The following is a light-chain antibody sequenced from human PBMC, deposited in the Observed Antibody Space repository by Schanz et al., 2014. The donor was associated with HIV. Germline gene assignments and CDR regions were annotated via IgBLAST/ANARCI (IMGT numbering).Light chain of an antibody. V-gene: IGLV1-44*01. Sequence: QSVLTQPPSASGTPGQRVTISCSGSSSTFRSNAVNWYQHLPGTAPKLLIYATYNRPSGVPDRFSGSKSGNTASLTISGLQAEDEVDYYCNSYTRTSTPVFGGGTKLTVL. CDR2: ATY. J-gene: IGLJ2*01. CDR1: SSTFRSNA. CDR3: NSYTRTSTPV.